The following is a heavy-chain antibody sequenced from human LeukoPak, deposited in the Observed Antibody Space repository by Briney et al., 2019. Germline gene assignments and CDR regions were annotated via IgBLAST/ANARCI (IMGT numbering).Heavy chain of an antibody. Sequence: KPGGSLRLSCAASGFTFSSYSMNWVRQAPGKGLEWVSSISSSSSYIYYADSVKGRFTISRDNAKNSLYLQMNSLRAEDTAVYHCAKTTSPYYSDFSGDFYYMDVWGKGTTVTVSS. CDR1: GFTFSSYS. V-gene: IGHV3-21*04. CDR3: AKTTSPYYSDFSGDFYYMDV. D-gene: IGHD3-22*01. CDR2: ISSSSSYI. J-gene: IGHJ6*03.